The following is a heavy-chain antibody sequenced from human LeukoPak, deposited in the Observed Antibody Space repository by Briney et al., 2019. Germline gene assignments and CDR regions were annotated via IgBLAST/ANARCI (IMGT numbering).Heavy chain of an antibody. V-gene: IGHV3-21*01. Sequence: PGGSLGLSCAASGFTFSSYSMNWVRQAPGKGLEWVSSISSSSSYIYYADSVKGRFTISRDNAKNSLYLQMNSLRAEDTAVYYCARGALRFLEWLLSRGFFDYWGQGTLVTVSS. J-gene: IGHJ4*02. CDR3: ARGALRFLEWLLSRGFFDY. D-gene: IGHD3-3*01. CDR2: ISSSSSYI. CDR1: GFTFSSYS.